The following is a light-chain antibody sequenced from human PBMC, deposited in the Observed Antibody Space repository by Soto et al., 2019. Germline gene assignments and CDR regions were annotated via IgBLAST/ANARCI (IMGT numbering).Light chain of an antibody. Sequence: QSVLTQPASVSWAPGQSITISCTGTSSGVGGYNYVSWYQQHPGKAPKLMIYDVSNRPSGVSNRFSGSKSGNTASLTISGLQAEDEADYYCSSYTSSSTPYVFGTGTKVT. V-gene: IGLV2-14*01. J-gene: IGLJ1*01. CDR1: SSGVGGYNY. CDR3: SSYTSSSTPYV. CDR2: DVS.